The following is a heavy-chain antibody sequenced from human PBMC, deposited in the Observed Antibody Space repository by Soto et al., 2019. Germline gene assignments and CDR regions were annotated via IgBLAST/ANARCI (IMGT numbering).Heavy chain of an antibody. CDR3: SRVDPGETFRFDH. Sequence: GQGLEWMGWINPFDGSRMFAQSFQGRVTMTRDTSTSTVYMEVSSLRSEDTAVYYCSRVDPGETFRFDHWGQGTLVSVPS. D-gene: IGHD3-10*01. J-gene: IGHJ4*02. CDR2: INPFDGSR. V-gene: IGHV1-46*03.